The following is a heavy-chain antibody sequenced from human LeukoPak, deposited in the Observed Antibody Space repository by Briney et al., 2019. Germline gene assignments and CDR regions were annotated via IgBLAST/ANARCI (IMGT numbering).Heavy chain of an antibody. V-gene: IGHV3-20*04. CDR3: ARDTYGSVSPFDY. D-gene: IGHD3-10*01. J-gene: IGHJ4*02. CDR1: GFTFSDYG. CDR2: INWNGGSS. Sequence: GGSLRLSCAASGFTFSDYGMHWVRQAPGKGLEWVSGINWNGGSSGYADSVKGRFTISRDNAKNSLYLQMNSLRAEDTALYYCARDTYGSVSPFDYWGQGTLVTVSS.